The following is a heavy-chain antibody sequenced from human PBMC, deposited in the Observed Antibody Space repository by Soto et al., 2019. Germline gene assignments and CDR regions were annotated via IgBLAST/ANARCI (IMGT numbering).Heavy chain of an antibody. CDR3: ARENYVYYYYGMDV. J-gene: IGHJ6*02. CDR2: ISYDGSNK. Sequence: GGSLRLSCAASGFTFSSYAMHWVRQAPGKGLEWVAVISYDGSNKYYADSVKGRFTISRDNSKNTLYLQMNSLRAEDTAVYYCARENYVYYYYGMDVWGQGTTVTVSS. CDR1: GFTFSSYA. V-gene: IGHV3-30-3*01. D-gene: IGHD3-10*02.